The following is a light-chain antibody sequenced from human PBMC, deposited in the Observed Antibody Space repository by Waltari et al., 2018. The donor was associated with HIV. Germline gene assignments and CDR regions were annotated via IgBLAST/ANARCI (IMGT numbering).Light chain of an antibody. CDR2: WAS. CDR1: QTVLYRSNNKNY. Sequence: DFVMPQSPDSLAVSLGERATINCRSSQTVLYRSNNKNYLSWYQQKPGQPPKLLIYWASTRESGVPDRFSGSGSGTDFTLTITSLQAEDVAVYYCQQYYNTPYTFGQGTRLEIK. CDR3: QQYYNTPYT. V-gene: IGKV4-1*01. J-gene: IGKJ2*01.